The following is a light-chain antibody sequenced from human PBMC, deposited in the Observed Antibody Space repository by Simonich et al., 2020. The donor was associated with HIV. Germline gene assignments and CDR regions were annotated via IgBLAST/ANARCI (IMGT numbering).Light chain of an antibody. J-gene: IGLJ2*01. CDR3: CSYAGSVV. CDR2: EGT. V-gene: IGLV2-23*01. Sequence: QSALTQPASVSGSPGQSITISCTGTSSDVVSYNLVSWYQPHPDKAPKLMIYEGTKRPSGVSNRFSGSKSGNTASLTISGLQAEDEADYYCCSYAGSVVFGGGTKLTVL. CDR1: SSDVVSYNL.